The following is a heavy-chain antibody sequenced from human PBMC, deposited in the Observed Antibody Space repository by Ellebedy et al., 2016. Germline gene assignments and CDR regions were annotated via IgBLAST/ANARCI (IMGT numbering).Heavy chain of an antibody. CDR2: IIPIFGTA. Sequence: SVKVSXXASGGTFSSYAISWVRQAPGQGLEWMGGIIPIFGTANYAQKFQGRVTITADESTSTAYMELSSLRSEDTAVYYCASVNFGGPFDYWGQGTLVTVSS. V-gene: IGHV1-69*13. D-gene: IGHD3-10*01. J-gene: IGHJ4*02. CDR3: ASVNFGGPFDY. CDR1: GGTFSSYA.